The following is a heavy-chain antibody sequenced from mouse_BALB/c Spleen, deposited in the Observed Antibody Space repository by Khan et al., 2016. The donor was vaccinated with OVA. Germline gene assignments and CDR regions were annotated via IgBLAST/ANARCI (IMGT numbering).Heavy chain of an antibody. CDR2: IYPGRGNT. CDR1: GYTFSDYY. J-gene: IGHJ3*01. V-gene: IGHV1-77*01. D-gene: IGHD4-1*01. CDR3: ARSGTGSVLY. Sequence: VQLQESGAELARPGASVKLSCKASGYTFSDYYINWVKQRTGQGLEWIGEIYPGRGNTYYNEKLKGKATLTADKSYSTSYMQFSSLTSEDSSVYFWARSGTGSVLYWGQGTLVTVSA.